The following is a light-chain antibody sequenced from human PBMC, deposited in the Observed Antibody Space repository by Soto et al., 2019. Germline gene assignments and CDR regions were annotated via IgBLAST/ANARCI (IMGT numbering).Light chain of an antibody. V-gene: IGKV1-27*01. CDR2: AAS. Sequence: DIQMTQSPSSLSASVGDRVTITCRASQGISNYLVWYQQIPGKVPKLLISAASTLQSGVPSRFSGSGSGTDFTLPISSLQPEDVATYYCQKYTNVPAFGGGTKVEIK. CDR3: QKYTNVPA. J-gene: IGKJ4*01. CDR1: QGISNY.